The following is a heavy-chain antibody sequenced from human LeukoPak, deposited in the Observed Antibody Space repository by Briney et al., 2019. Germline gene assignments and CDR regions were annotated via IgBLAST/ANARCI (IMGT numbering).Heavy chain of an antibody. Sequence: GRSLRLSCAASGFTFSSYAMHWVRQAPGKGLEWVSSISSSSSYIYYADSVKGRFTISRDNAKNSLYLQMNSLRAEDTAVYYCARDFLRGRVDYWGQGTLVTVSS. CDR2: ISSSSSYI. CDR1: GFTFSSYA. D-gene: IGHD2-15*01. V-gene: IGHV3-21*01. J-gene: IGHJ4*02. CDR3: ARDFLRGRVDY.